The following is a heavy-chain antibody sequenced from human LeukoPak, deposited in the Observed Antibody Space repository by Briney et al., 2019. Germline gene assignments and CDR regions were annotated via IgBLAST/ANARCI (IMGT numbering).Heavy chain of an antibody. CDR2: ISYDGSNK. V-gene: IGHV3-30*03. CDR1: GFTFSSYS. D-gene: IGHD1-1*01. Sequence: GRSLRLSCTASGFTFSSYSMNWVRQAPGKGLEWVAVISYDGSNKYYADSVKGRFTISRDNSKNTLYLQMNSLRAEDTAVYYCARGGRATGTDYWGQGTLVTVSS. J-gene: IGHJ4*02. CDR3: ARGGRATGTDY.